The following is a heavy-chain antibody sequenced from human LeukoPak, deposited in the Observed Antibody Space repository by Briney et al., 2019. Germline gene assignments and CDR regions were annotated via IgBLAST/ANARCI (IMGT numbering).Heavy chain of an antibody. V-gene: IGHV4-39*07. Sequence: PSETLSLTCTVSGGSISSSSYYWGWIRQPPGKGLEWIGSIYYSGSTYYNPSLKSRVTISVDTSKNQFSLKLSSVTAADTAVYYCARVSGYSSSQDYWGQGTLVTVSS. CDR3: ARVSGYSSSQDY. J-gene: IGHJ4*02. CDR1: GGSISSSSYY. D-gene: IGHD6-13*01. CDR2: IYYSGST.